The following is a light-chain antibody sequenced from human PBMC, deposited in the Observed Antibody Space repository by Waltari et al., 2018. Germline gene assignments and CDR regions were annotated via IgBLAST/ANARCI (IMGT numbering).Light chain of an antibody. CDR2: GIN. CDR1: SSNSGAGYD. CDR3: QSSDSTLYGVV. Sequence: QSVLTQPPSVSGAPGQRVTIPCTGGSSNSGAGYDVNWYQLLPGTAPKLLIYGINNRPSGVPDRFSGSRSATSASLAISGLQAEDEAYYYCQSSDSTLYGVVFGGGTKLTVL. J-gene: IGLJ2*01. V-gene: IGLV1-40*01.